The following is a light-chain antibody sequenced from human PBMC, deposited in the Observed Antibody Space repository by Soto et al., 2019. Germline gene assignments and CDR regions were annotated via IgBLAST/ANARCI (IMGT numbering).Light chain of an antibody. CDR2: QVS. J-gene: IGKJ1*01. V-gene: IGKV2-30*01. CDR1: QSLVYXXXXXX. Sequence: DVVMTQSPLSLPVTPGQPASISCRSSQSLVYXXXXXXLAWIQQRPGQSPRRLIYQVSNRDSGVPDRFSGSGSGTDFTLKISRVEADDVGVYYCMQATHWPQTFGQGTKVEIK. CDR3: MQATHWPQT.